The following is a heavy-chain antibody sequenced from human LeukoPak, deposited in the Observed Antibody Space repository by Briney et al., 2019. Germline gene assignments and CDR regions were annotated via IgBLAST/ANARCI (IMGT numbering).Heavy chain of an antibody. V-gene: IGHV4-34*01. CDR3: ANTNRWSAGAEYFQH. J-gene: IGHJ1*01. D-gene: IGHD4-23*01. CDR2: INHSGST. CDR1: GGSFSGYY. Sequence: PSETLSLTCAVYGGSFSGYYWSWIRQPPGKGLEWIGEINHSGSTNYNPSLKSRVTISVDTSKNQFSLKLSSVTAADTAVYYCANTNRWSAGAEYFQHWGQGTLVTVSS.